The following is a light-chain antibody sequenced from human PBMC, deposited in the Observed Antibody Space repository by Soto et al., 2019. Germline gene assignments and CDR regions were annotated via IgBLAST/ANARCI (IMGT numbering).Light chain of an antibody. CDR2: TSS. J-gene: IGKJ5*01. V-gene: IGKV3-15*01. CDR3: QQYDSWPIT. Sequence: EIVMTQSPATVSVSPGERATLSCGASQSVSTNLAWYQQKAGQAPRLLIYTSSTRATDIPARFSGSGSGTEFTLTISSLQSEDFAVYYCQQYDSWPITLGQGTRLENK. CDR1: QSVSTN.